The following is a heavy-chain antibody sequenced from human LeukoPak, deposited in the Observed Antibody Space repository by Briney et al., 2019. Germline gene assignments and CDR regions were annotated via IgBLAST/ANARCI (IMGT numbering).Heavy chain of an antibody. V-gene: IGHV3-23*01. CDR3: AKVGARRCSSSTCFIY. Sequence: PGGSLRLSCAASGFTFRSYAMSWVRQAPGKGLEWVSAISGSGDTTYYADSVKGRFTISRDNSKNTLYLQMNSLSPEDTAVYYCAKVGARRCSSSTCFIYWGQGTLVTVSS. CDR1: GFTFRSYA. D-gene: IGHD2-2*01. CDR2: ISGSGDTT. J-gene: IGHJ4*02.